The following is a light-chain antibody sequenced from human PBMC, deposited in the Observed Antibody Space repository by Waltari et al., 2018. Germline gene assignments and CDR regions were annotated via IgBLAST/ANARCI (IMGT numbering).Light chain of an antibody. Sequence: DIVMTQSPDSLAVSLGERATINCKSSQSVLYSSNNKNYLAWYQQKPGQPPKLLFYWASTRESGVPDRFSGSGSGTDFTLTISRLEPEDFAVYYCQQYGTSPTWTFGQGTKVEIK. J-gene: IGKJ1*01. CDR3: QQYGTSPTWT. CDR2: WAS. V-gene: IGKV4-1*01. CDR1: QSVLYSSNNKNY.